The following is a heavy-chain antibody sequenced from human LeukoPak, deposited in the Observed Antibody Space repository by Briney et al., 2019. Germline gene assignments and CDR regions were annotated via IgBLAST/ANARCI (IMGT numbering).Heavy chain of an antibody. CDR1: GGSISSSGYY. CDR3: ARLRDGRWLLEY. V-gene: IGHV4-39*01. Sequence: SETLSLTCTASGGSISSSGYYWGWIRQPPGEGLEWIASINYSGTTYYNPSLKSRVTISEDRSKNQFSLKLSSVTAADTAVYYCARLRDGRWLLEYWGQGTLVTVSS. J-gene: IGHJ4*02. CDR2: INYSGTT. D-gene: IGHD5-24*01.